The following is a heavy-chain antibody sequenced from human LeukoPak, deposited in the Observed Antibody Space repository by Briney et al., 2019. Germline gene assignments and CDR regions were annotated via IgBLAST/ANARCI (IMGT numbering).Heavy chain of an antibody. CDR2: INPNSGGT. CDR3: ARGVVVAAYFDY. CDR1: GYTFTGYY. D-gene: IGHD2-15*01. Sequence: ASVKVSCKASGYTFTGYYMHWMRQAPGQGLEWMGWINPNSGGTNYAQKFQGRVTMTRDTSISTAYMELSRLRSDDTAVYYCARGVVVAAYFDYWGQGTLVTVSS. J-gene: IGHJ4*02. V-gene: IGHV1-2*02.